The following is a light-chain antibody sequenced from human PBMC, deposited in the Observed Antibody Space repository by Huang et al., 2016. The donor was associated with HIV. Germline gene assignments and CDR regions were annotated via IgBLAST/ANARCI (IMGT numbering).Light chain of an antibody. CDR2: GAS. CDR1: ESILRN. CDR3: QQYNKWPPYT. V-gene: IGKV3-15*01. Sequence: VMTQSPATLSVSPGERATLSCRASESILRNLAWYQQRPGQPPRLLIYGASCRRPGIPDRFRGSGCGTEFSLTISSLQSEDFAVYYCQQYNKWPPYTYGQGTKLEIK. J-gene: IGKJ2*01.